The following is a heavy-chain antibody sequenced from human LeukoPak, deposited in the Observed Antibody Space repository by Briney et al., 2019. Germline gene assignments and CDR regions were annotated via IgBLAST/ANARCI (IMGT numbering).Heavy chain of an antibody. D-gene: IGHD2-15*01. V-gene: IGHV4-39*01. J-gene: IGHJ5*02. CDR1: GGSISSSSYY. Sequence: PSETLFLTCTVSGGSISSSSYYWGGLRQPPGKGLEWIGSIYYSGSTYYNPSLKSRVTISVDTSKNQFSLKLSSVTAADTAVYYCARRRVCSGGSCYRSNWFDPWGQGTLVTVSS. CDR2: IYYSGST. CDR3: ARRRVCSGGSCYRSNWFDP.